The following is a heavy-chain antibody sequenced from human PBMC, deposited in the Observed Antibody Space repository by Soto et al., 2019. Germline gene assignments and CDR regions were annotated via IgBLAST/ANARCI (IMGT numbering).Heavy chain of an antibody. Sequence: PGGSLRLSCAAPAFTFSNYDMNWVRQAPGKGLEWVSFISTGSIYIYYADPVKGRFTISRDNAKNSLYLQMNSLKAEDTAVYYCAIIRSADYDAIDIWGQRTIVTVSS. CDR1: AFTFSNYD. J-gene: IGHJ3*02. CDR3: AIIRSADYDAIDI. CDR2: ISTGSIYI. D-gene: IGHD4-17*01. V-gene: IGHV3-21*01.